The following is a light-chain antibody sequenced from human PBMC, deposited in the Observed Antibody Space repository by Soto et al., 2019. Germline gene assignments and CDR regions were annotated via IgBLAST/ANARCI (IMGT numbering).Light chain of an antibody. Sequence: QSVLTQPPSASGTPGQRVTISCSGSSSNIGSNTVNWYQQLPGTAPHLMIYEGSKRPSGFSNHFSGSNSGNTASLTISGLQAEDEADYYCCSYAGSSRVFGGGTKLTVL. V-gene: IGLV1-44*01. CDR1: SSNIGSNT. CDR2: EGS. J-gene: IGLJ2*01. CDR3: CSYAGSSRV.